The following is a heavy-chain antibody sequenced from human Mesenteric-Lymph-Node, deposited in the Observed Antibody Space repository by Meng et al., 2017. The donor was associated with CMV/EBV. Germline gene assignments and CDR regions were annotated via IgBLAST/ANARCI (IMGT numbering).Heavy chain of an antibody. J-gene: IGHJ4*02. CDR1: GFTVSSNY. D-gene: IGHD3-22*01. V-gene: IGHV3-11*04. CDR2: ISSSGDTI. Sequence: GESLKISCAASGFTVSSNYMSWIRQVPGKGLEWISYISSSGDTIYYTDSVKGRFTISRDNAKNSLYLQMNSLRAEDTAVYYCARSGYHYDTSGYSPLDSWGQGTLVTVSS. CDR3: ARSGYHYDTSGYSPLDS.